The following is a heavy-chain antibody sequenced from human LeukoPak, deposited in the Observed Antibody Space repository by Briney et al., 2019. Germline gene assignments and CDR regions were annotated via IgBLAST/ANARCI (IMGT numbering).Heavy chain of an antibody. CDR3: ARDYYDGSGYYYYDAFDF. CDR2: ISNGGTTK. D-gene: IGHD3-22*01. Sequence: GGSLRLSCETSGFTFSSYEMNWVRQAPGKGLEWGSFISNGGTTKHYAESVRGRFTISRDNVKKSLYLQMSSLRVEDTAVYFCARDYYDGSGYYYYDAFDFWGQGTLVTVSS. CDR1: GFTFSSYE. V-gene: IGHV3-48*03. J-gene: IGHJ3*01.